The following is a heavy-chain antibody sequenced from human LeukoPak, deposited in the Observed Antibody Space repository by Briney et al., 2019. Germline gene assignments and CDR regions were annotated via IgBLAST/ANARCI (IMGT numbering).Heavy chain of an antibody. CDR1: GFTFSRHA. CDR2: SGSGNTA. Sequence: SGGSLRLSCTASGFTFSRHAMTWVRQAPGKGLEWLSGSGSGNTAYYADSVKGRFTVSRDNSKNTLYLQMNSLRAQDTAVYYCAKAPGDYFDYGSDVWGQGTTVTVSS. V-gene: IGHV3-23*01. J-gene: IGHJ6*02. CDR3: AKAPGDYFDYGSDV. D-gene: IGHD1-26*01.